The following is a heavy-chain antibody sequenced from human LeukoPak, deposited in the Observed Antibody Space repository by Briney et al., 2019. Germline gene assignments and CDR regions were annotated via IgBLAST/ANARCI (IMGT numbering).Heavy chain of an antibody. J-gene: IGHJ5*02. D-gene: IGHD3-9*01. CDR1: GFTFSTYW. Sequence: PGESLRLSCAASGFTFSTYWMHWVRQAPGKGLLWVARINTDGSSTLYADSVKGRFTISRDNSKNTLYLQMNSLRAEDTAVYYCAKEFKGYDILTGYSTSGGFDPWGQGTLVTVSS. V-gene: IGHV3-74*01. CDR2: INTDGSST. CDR3: AKEFKGYDILTGYSTSGGFDP.